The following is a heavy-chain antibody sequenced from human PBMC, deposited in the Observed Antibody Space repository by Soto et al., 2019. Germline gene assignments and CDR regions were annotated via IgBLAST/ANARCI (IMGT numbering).Heavy chain of an antibody. J-gene: IGHJ6*02. CDR3: ARDVLPVTINRNYYYGMDV. V-gene: IGHV1-2*04. CDR2: INPNSGGT. Sequence: ASVKVSCKASGYTFTGYYMHLVRQAPGQGLEWMGWINPNSGGTNYAQKFQGWVTMTRDTSISTAYMELSRLRSDDTAVYYCARDVLPVTINRNYYYGMDVWGQGTTVTVSS. CDR1: GYTFTGYY. D-gene: IGHD4-17*01.